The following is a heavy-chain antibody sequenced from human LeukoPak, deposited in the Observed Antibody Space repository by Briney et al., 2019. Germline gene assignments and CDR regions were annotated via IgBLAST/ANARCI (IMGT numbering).Heavy chain of an antibody. Sequence: PSETLSLTCTVSGGSFSSYYWSWIRQPPGKGLEWIGYLYYSGSTNYNPSLKSRVTISVDTSKNQFSLKLSSVTAADTAVYYCARHRVGYCSGGSCSYRATNYYYYMDVWGKGTTVTVSS. CDR1: GGSFSSYY. CDR3: ARHRVGYCSGGSCSYRATNYYYYMDV. D-gene: IGHD2-15*01. J-gene: IGHJ6*03. CDR2: LYYSGST. V-gene: IGHV4-59*08.